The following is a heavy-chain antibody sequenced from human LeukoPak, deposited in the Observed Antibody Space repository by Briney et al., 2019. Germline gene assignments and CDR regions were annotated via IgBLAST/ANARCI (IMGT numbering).Heavy chain of an antibody. J-gene: IGHJ4*02. CDR3: AKDLYGDYVSYFDY. CDR2: ISGSGGST. CDR1: GFTFSSYA. Sequence: TGGSLRLSCAASGFTFSSYAMSWVRQAPGKGLEWVSAISGSGGSTYYADSVKGRFTISRDNSKNTLYLQMNSLRAEDTAVYYCAKDLYGDYVSYFDYWGQGTLVTVSS. D-gene: IGHD4-17*01. V-gene: IGHV3-23*01.